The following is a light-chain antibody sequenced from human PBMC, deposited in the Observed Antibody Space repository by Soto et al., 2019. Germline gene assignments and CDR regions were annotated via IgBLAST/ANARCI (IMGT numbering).Light chain of an antibody. J-gene: IGKJ3*01. CDR2: GAS. V-gene: IGKV3-15*01. Sequence: EVVMTQSPATLSLSPGERATLSCRASQSVSSDLAWYQQKPGQAPRLLIYGASTRATDIPARFSGGGSGTEFTLTISNLQSEDFGIYYCQQYNDWPPITFAPGTKVDIK. CDR1: QSVSSD. CDR3: QQYNDWPPIT.